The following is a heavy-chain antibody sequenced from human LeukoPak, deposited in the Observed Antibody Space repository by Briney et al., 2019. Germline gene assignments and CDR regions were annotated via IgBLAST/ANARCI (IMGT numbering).Heavy chain of an antibody. CDR2: ISRTSNI. CDR1: GFTFSTHA. D-gene: IGHD3-10*01. J-gene: IGHJ4*02. Sequence: GGSLRLSCAASGFTFSTHAMYWVRQAPGKGLDWVSSISRTSNIYYGDSVKGRFTISRDNAKNSLYLQMNSLRAEDTAVYYCARGSTMVRGVLGFDYWGQGTLVTVSS. CDR3: ARGSTMVRGVLGFDY. V-gene: IGHV3-21*01.